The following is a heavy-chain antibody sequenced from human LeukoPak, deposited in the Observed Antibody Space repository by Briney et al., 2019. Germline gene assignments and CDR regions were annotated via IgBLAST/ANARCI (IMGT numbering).Heavy chain of an antibody. V-gene: IGHV5-51*01. CDR3: ARIWLRAFDI. Sequence: GESLQISCKGSGYSFTNYWIAWVRPMPGKGLEWMGIIYPDDSDTRYSPSFQGQVTISADKSISTAYLQWSSLKASDTAMYYCARIWLRAFDIWGQGTMVTVSS. J-gene: IGHJ3*02. CDR1: GYSFTNYW. D-gene: IGHD3-16*01. CDR2: IYPDDSDT.